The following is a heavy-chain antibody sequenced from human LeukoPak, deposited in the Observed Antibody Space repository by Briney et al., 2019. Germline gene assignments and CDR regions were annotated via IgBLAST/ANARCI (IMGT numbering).Heavy chain of an antibody. Sequence: GGSLRLSCAASGFTFRSYGMSWVRQAPGKGLEWVSVISGSGGSTYYADSVKGRFTISRDNSKNTLYLQMNSLRAEDTAVYYCAKEVVGSGSWYYYMDVWGKGTTVTISS. J-gene: IGHJ6*03. D-gene: IGHD1-26*01. CDR3: AKEVVGSGSWYYYMDV. CDR1: GFTFRSYG. V-gene: IGHV3-23*01. CDR2: ISGSGGST.